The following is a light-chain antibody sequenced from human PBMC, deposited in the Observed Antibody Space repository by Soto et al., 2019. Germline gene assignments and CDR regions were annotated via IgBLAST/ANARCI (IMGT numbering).Light chain of an antibody. CDR1: SSNIESNT. CDR3: LAWDDSLNGNL. Sequence: QSVLAQPPSASGTPGQRVTISCSGSSSNIESNTVYWYQQLPGMAPRLLIHTNDRRPSGVPDRFSGSKSGTSASLAISGLQSEDEADYYCLAWDDSLNGNLFGTGTNVT. V-gene: IGLV1-44*01. J-gene: IGLJ1*01. CDR2: TND.